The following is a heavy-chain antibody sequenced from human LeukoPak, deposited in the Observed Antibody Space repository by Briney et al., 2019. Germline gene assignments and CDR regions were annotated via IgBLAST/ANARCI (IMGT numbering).Heavy chain of an antibody. Sequence: GGSLRLSCAASGFTFSSYSMNCVRHALGEGLEWVSYINSSSSTIYYADSVKGRFTLSRDNAKNSLYLQMNSLRAEDTAVYYCARHARVAAAGNRPFDYWGQGTLVTVSS. D-gene: IGHD6-13*01. CDR1: GFTFSSYS. J-gene: IGHJ4*02. V-gene: IGHV3-48*01. CDR2: INSSSSTI. CDR3: ARHARVAAAGNRPFDY.